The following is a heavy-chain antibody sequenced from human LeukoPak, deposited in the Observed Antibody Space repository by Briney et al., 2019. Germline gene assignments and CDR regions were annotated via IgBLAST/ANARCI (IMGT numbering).Heavy chain of an antibody. CDR3: AAHREATIGQFDY. Sequence: GESLKISCKGSGYSFTSYWISWVRQMPGKGLEWMGRIDPRDSYTNYSPSFQGHVTISADKSISTAYLQWSSLKASDTAMYYCAAHREATIGQFDYWGQGTLVTVSS. D-gene: IGHD5-12*01. CDR1: GYSFTSYW. CDR2: IDPRDSYT. J-gene: IGHJ4*02. V-gene: IGHV5-10-1*01.